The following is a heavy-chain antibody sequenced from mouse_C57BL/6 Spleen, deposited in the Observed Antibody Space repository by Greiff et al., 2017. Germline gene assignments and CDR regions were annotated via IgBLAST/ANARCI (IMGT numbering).Heavy chain of an antibody. CDR2: IHPNSGST. J-gene: IGHJ2*01. CDR3: AREVGDSYYFDY. V-gene: IGHV1-64*01. Sequence: QVQLQQSGAELVKPGASVKLSCKASGYTFTSYWMHWVKQRPGQGLEWIGMIHPNSGSTNYNEKFKSKATLTVDKSSSTAYMQLSSLTSEDSAVYYCAREVGDSYYFDYWGQGTTLTVSS. CDR1: GYTFTSYW.